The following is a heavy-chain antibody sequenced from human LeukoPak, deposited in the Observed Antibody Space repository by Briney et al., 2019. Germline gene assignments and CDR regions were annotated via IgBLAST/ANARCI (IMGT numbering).Heavy chain of an antibody. D-gene: IGHD3-22*01. CDR2: IYSGGST. J-gene: IGHJ6*03. Sequence: GGSLRLSCAASGFTVSSNYMSWVRQAPGKGLEWGSVIYSGGSTYYADSVKGRFTISRDNSKDTLYLQMNSLRAEDTAVYYCARTPPMIVAYMDVWGKGTTVTVSS. CDR3: ARTPPMIVAYMDV. V-gene: IGHV3-53*01. CDR1: GFTVSSNY.